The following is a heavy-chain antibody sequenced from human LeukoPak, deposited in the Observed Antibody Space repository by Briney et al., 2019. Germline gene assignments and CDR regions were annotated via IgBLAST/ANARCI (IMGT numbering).Heavy chain of an antibody. D-gene: IGHD6-19*01. J-gene: IGHJ4*02. Sequence: GGSLRLSCVTSGFTFSSYWMSWVRQAPGKGLEWVANINEDGSQKNYVDSMKGRLTISRDNAQNSVYLQMDSLRVDDTAVYYCARPSSYSSAWGSDHWGQGTLVTVRS. CDR1: GFTFSSYW. CDR2: INEDGSQK. CDR3: ARPSSYSSAWGSDH. V-gene: IGHV3-7*01.